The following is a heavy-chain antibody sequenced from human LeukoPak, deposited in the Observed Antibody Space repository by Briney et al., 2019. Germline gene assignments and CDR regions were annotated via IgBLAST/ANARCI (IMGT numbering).Heavy chain of an antibody. CDR2: IYHSGST. J-gene: IGHJ5*02. CDR3: ARATGSAAAGSGAFDP. CDR1: GGSISSGGYS. V-gene: IGHV4-30-2*01. Sequence: SETLPLTCAVSGGSISSGGYSWSWIRQPPGKGLEWIGYIYHSGSTYYNPSLKSRVTISVDRSKNQFSLKLSSVTAADTAVYYCARATGSAAAGSGAFDPWGQGTLVTVSS. D-gene: IGHD6-13*01.